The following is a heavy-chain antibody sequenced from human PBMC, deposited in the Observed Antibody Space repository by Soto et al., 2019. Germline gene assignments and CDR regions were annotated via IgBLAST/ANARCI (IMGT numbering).Heavy chain of an antibody. Sequence: ASVKVSCKASGYTFTSYGISWVRQAPGQGLEWMGWISAYNGNTNYAQKLQGRGTMTTDTSTSTAYMELRSLRSDDTAVYYCARPTVLRFLEWSGGSFDIWGQGTMVTVSS. D-gene: IGHD3-3*01. CDR1: GYTFTSYG. V-gene: IGHV1-18*01. J-gene: IGHJ3*02. CDR3: ARPTVLRFLEWSGGSFDI. CDR2: ISAYNGNT.